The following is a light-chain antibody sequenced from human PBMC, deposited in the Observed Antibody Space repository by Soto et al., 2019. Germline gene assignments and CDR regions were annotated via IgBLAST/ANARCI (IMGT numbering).Light chain of an antibody. Sequence: QSALTQPRSVSGSPGQSVTISCTGTGNDVGAYNYVSWYQQHPGRPPKLLIYGVVRWPSGVPDRFSGSKSGNTASLTISGLQAEDEADYFCCSYSGGYTYRFGTGTKSPS. CDR2: GVV. J-gene: IGLJ1*01. CDR3: CSYSGGYTYR. V-gene: IGLV2-11*01. CDR1: GNDVGAYNY.